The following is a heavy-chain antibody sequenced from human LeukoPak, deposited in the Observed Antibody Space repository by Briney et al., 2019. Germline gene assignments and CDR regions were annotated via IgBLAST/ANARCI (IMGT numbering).Heavy chain of an antibody. D-gene: IGHD5-24*01. CDR3: ARNRRRDGYNMDY. CDR2: IDSSSRTI. CDR1: GFTFSSYA. J-gene: IGHJ4*02. Sequence: PGGSLRLSCAASGFTFSSYAMSWVRQAPGKGLQWISFIDSSSRTIFYAESVKGRFTISRDNAQNSLFLQMNSLRAEDTAVYYCARNRRRDGYNMDYWGQGTLVTVSS. V-gene: IGHV3-48*04.